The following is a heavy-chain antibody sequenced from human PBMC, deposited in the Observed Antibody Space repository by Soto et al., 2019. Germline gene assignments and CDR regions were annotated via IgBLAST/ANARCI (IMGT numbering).Heavy chain of an antibody. D-gene: IGHD3-22*01. CDR1: GFTFTSYA. CDR2: IRRNATGGTI. J-gene: IGHJ6*02. CDR3: TRDVLYDVSTSYYDYVLDV. Sequence: GGSLRLSCSASGFTFTSYAMSWVRQAPGKGLEWVGFIRRNATGGTIEYAPSLKGRFTISRDDSKGIVHLQTNNLKTEDRAVYYCTRDVLYDVSTSYYDYVLDVWGQGTTVTVSS. V-gene: IGHV3-49*04.